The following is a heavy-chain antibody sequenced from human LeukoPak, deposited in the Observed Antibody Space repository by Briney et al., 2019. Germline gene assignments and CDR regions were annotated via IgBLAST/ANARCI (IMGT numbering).Heavy chain of an antibody. CDR2: IISKSYGGTR. CDR1: GLIFGGYA. J-gene: IGHJ4*02. D-gene: IGHD1-26*01. CDR3: ARGLTVVGAKYYFDN. V-gene: IGHV3-49*04. Sequence: GGSLRLSCTAAGLIFGGYAMSWVRQAPGEVLEWVGLIISKSYGGTREYAAAVKGRLTISRDDSKSIADLQMHSLKTEDTAVSYCARGLTVVGAKYYFDNWGQGTLVSVCS.